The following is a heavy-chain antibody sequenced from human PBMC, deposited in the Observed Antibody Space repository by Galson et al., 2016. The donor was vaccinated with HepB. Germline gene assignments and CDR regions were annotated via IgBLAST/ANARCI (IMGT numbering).Heavy chain of an antibody. CDR1: GFAFSAYG. V-gene: IGHV3-23*01. D-gene: IGHD4-11*01. CDR2: ISTSGGST. Sequence: SLRLSCAASGFAFSAYGLTWVRQAPRKGLEWVAAISTSGGSTDYADSLRGRFTISRDNSKNMLYLQMNSLSAEDSALYYCAKGTTRLGDNWGQGILVTVSS. J-gene: IGHJ4*02. CDR3: AKGTTRLGDN.